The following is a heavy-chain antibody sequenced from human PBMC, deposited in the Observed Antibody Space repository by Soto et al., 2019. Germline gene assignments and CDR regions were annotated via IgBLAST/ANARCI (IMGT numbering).Heavy chain of an antibody. CDR2: MNPDSGST. CDR1: GYTFTSYD. Sequence: QVQLVQSGAEVKKPGASVKVSCQASGYTFTSYDISWVRQATGQGLEWMGWMNPDSGSTVYAQKFQGRVTMTRNTSIATAYMELSSLRSEDTAVYYCARRDSPGECSSASCYEDYWGQGTLVTVSS. D-gene: IGHD2-2*01. J-gene: IGHJ4*02. CDR3: ARRDSPGECSSASCYEDY. V-gene: IGHV1-8*01.